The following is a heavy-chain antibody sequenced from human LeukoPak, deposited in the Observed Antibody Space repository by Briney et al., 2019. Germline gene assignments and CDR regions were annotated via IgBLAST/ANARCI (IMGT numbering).Heavy chain of an antibody. J-gene: IGHJ4*02. Sequence: GGTLRLSCAASGFSFSSHGMTWVRQAPGKGLQWVSSIGGTGVTTYYADSVKGRSTISRDNSDNTLYLRMNSLGAEDTAIYYCARIRDSGSDNWGQGTLVTVSS. CDR3: ARIRDSGSDN. V-gene: IGHV3-23*01. D-gene: IGHD6-6*01. CDR1: GFSFSSHG. CDR2: IGGTGVTT.